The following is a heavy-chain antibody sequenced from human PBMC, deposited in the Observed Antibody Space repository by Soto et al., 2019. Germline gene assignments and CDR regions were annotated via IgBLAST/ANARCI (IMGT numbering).Heavy chain of an antibody. CDR3: AKDYYSDSNGSHFDY. Sequence: LSLTCRVSGGSISNDYWTWIRQPPGKGLEWGSGISWNSGIIGYADSVKGRFTISRDNAENSLYLHMNSLRVEDTALYYCAKDYYSDSNGSHFDYWGQGTQVTVSS. V-gene: IGHV3-9*01. D-gene: IGHD3-22*01. CDR2: ISWNSGII. CDR1: GGSISNDY. J-gene: IGHJ4*02.